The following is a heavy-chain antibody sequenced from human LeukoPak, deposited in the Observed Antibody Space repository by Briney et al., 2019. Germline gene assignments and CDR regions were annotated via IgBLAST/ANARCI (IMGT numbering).Heavy chain of an antibody. Sequence: GGSLRLSCAASGFTFSNARMSWVRQAPGKGLVWVGRIKSKTDGGTTDYAAPVKGRFTISRDDSKNTLYLQMNSLKTEDTAVYYCTSDYDYVWGSYLPIDYWGQGTLVTVSS. D-gene: IGHD3-16*01. CDR1: GFTFSNAR. V-gene: IGHV3-15*01. J-gene: IGHJ4*02. CDR2: IKSKTDGGTT. CDR3: TSDYDYVWGSYLPIDY.